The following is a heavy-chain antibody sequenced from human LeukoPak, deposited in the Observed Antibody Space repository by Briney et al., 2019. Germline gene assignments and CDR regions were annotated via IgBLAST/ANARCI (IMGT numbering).Heavy chain of an antibody. J-gene: IGHJ4*01. D-gene: IGHD2-8*01. CDR2: IYYSGST. V-gene: IGHV4-59*01. CDR1: GGSINSYH. Sequence: SETLSLTCTVSGGSINSYHWSWIRQPPGKGLEWIGYIYYSGSTNYNPSLKNRVTISRDTSKNQFSLKLRSVTAADTAVYYCTSGGMVSGDYWGHGTLVTVSS. CDR3: TSGGMVSGDY.